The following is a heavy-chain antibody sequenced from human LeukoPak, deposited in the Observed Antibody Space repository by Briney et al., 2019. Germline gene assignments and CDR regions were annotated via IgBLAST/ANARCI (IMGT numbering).Heavy chain of an antibody. J-gene: IGHJ4*02. Sequence: GESLKISCEGSGYTFTTYWIGWVRQMPGKGLEWMGIIYPGDSDTRYSPSFQGQVTISADKSISTAYLQWSSLKASDTAMYYCASFAAGSLYYFDYWGQGTLVTVSS. CDR1: GYTFTTYW. D-gene: IGHD6-13*01. V-gene: IGHV5-51*01. CDR3: ASFAAGSLYYFDY. CDR2: IYPGDSDT.